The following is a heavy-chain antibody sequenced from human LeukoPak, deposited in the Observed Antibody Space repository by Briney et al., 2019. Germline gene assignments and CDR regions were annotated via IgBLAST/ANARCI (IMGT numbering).Heavy chain of an antibody. Sequence: GGSLRLSCAASGFTFSSYSMNWVRQAPGKGLEWVSSISSSSSYIYYADSVKGRFTISRDNAKNSLHLQMNSLRAEDTAVYYCARETYYYDSSGYYYYDAFDIWGQGTMVTVSS. V-gene: IGHV3-21*01. D-gene: IGHD3-22*01. CDR3: ARETYYYDSSGYYYYDAFDI. J-gene: IGHJ3*02. CDR2: ISSSSSYI. CDR1: GFTFSSYS.